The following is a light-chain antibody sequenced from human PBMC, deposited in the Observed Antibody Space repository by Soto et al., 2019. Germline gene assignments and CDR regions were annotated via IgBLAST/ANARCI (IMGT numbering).Light chain of an antibody. Sequence: DIQMTQSPSTLSASVGDRVTITCRASQSISTWLAWYQQKPGKAPKLLIYKASSLESGVPSRFSGSGSGTEFTLTISSLQTDDVATYYCQQYNTYPLTFGGGTTVEIK. CDR2: KAS. CDR1: QSISTW. CDR3: QQYNTYPLT. J-gene: IGKJ4*01. V-gene: IGKV1-5*03.